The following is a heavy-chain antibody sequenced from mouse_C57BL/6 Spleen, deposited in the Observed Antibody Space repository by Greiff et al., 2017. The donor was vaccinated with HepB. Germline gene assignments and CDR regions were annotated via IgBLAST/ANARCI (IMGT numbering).Heavy chain of an antibody. J-gene: IGHJ2*01. D-gene: IGHD2-2*01. Sequence: VQLQQSGPELVKPGASVKISCKASGYAFSSSWMNWVKQRPGKGLEWIGRIYPGDGDTNYNGKFKGKATLTADKSSSTAYMQLSSLTSEDSAVYFWARGRLRRGFDYWGQGTTLTVSS. CDR1: GYAFSSSW. CDR3: ARGRLRRGFDY. V-gene: IGHV1-82*01. CDR2: IYPGDGDT.